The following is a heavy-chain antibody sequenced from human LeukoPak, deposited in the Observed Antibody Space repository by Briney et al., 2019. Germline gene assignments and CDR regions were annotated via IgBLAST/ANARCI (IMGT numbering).Heavy chain of an antibody. CDR1: GYTFTGYY. J-gene: IGHJ4*02. Sequence: ASVKVSCKASGYTFTGYYMHWVRQAPGQGLEWMGIINPSGGSTSYAQKFQGRVTMTRDMSTSTVYMELSSLRSEDTAVYYCARDPGPIVAEYYFDYWGQGTLVTVSS. CDR3: ARDPGPIVAEYYFDY. V-gene: IGHV1-46*01. CDR2: INPSGGST. D-gene: IGHD3-22*01.